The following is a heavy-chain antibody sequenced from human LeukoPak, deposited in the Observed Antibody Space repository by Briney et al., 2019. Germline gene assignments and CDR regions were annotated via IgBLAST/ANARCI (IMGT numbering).Heavy chain of an antibody. D-gene: IGHD6-13*01. J-gene: IGHJ4*02. Sequence: GGSPRLSCAASGFTFSSYSMNWVRQAPGKGLEWVSSISSSSSYIYYADSVKGRFTISRDNAKNSLYLQMNSLRAEDTAVYYCARESIAAAATDYWGQGTLVTVSS. V-gene: IGHV3-21*01. CDR1: GFTFSSYS. CDR3: ARESIAAAATDY. CDR2: ISSSSSYI.